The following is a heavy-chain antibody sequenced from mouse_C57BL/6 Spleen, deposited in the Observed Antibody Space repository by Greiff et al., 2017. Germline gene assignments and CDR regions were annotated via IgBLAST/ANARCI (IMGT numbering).Heavy chain of an antibody. CDR1: GYAFSSSW. CDR3: AREATVVATRAMDY. V-gene: IGHV1-82*01. CDR2: IYPGDGDT. D-gene: IGHD1-1*01. Sequence: QVQLQQSGPELVKPGASVKISCKASGYAFSSSWMNWVKQRPGKGLEWIGRIYPGDGDTNYNGKFKGKATLTADKSSSTAYMQLSSLTSEDPAVYFCAREATVVATRAMDYWGQGTSVTVSS. J-gene: IGHJ4*01.